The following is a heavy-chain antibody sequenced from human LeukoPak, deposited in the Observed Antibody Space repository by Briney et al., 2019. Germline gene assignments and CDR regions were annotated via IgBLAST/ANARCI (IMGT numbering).Heavy chain of an antibody. CDR2: MNPNSGNT. J-gene: IGHJ4*02. V-gene: IGHV1-8*03. Sequence: GASVKVSCKALGYTFTSYDINWVRQATGQGLEWMGWMNPNSGNTGYAQQFQGRVTITRNTSISTAYMELSSLRSEDTAVYYCARGSITGTTNDYRGQGTLVTVSS. D-gene: IGHD1-20*01. CDR1: GYTFTSYD. CDR3: ARGSITGTTNDY.